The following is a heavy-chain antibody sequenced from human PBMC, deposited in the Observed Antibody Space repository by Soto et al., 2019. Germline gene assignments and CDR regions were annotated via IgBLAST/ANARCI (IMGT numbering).Heavy chain of an antibody. CDR2: IIPILGIA. D-gene: IGHD3-22*01. J-gene: IGHJ4*02. CDR3: AWIPMTITYYFDY. CDR1: GDTFSSYT. V-gene: IGHV1-69*02. Sequence: QVQLVQSGAEVKKPGSSVKVSCKASGDTFSSYTISWVRQAPGQGLEWMGRIIPILGIANYAQKFQGRVTITADKSTSTAYMELSSLRSEDTAVYYCAWIPMTITYYFDYWGQGTLVTVSS.